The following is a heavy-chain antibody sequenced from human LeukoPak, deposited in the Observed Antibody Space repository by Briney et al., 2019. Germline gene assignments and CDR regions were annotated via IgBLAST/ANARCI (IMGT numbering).Heavy chain of an antibody. D-gene: IGHD6-13*01. J-gene: IGHJ4*02. Sequence: GGSLRLSCVASGFTFNMYGMHWVRQAPGKGLEWVAFIRFDGGDKYYADSVKGRFTISRDNSKNTLYLQMNNLRAEDTALYYCAKVGIAAAWDYWGQGTLVTVSS. CDR1: GFTFNMYG. CDR3: AKVGIAAAWDY. V-gene: IGHV3-30*02. CDR2: IRFDGGDK.